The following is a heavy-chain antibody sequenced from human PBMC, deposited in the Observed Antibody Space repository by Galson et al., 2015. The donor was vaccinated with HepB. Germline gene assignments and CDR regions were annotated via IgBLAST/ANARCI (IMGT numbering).Heavy chain of an antibody. CDR1: GFTFSSYS. Sequence: SLRLSCAASGFTFSSYSMNWVRQAPGKGLEWVSSISSSSSYIYYADSVKGRFTISRDNAKNSLYLQMNSLRAEDTAVNYCARDSSYGNSYSYGMDVWAKGPRSPSP. CDR3: ARDSSYGNSYSYGMDV. V-gene: IGHV3-21*01. D-gene: IGHD4-17*01. J-gene: IGHJ6*02. CDR2: ISSSSSYI.